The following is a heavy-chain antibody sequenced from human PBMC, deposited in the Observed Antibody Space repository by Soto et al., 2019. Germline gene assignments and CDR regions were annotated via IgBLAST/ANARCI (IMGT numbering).Heavy chain of an antibody. CDR2: IKGDGSEE. Sequence: EVQLVESGGVLVQPGGSPKVSCAASGFTFSSSWMNWVRQAPGKGLEWVANIKGDGSEEYYVDSVRGRFTISRDNANPSLSLQMNSLRAEDTAVYYCAAGFPPDYWGQGTLVTVSS. V-gene: IGHV3-7*01. CDR3: AAGFPPDY. CDR1: GFTFSSSW. J-gene: IGHJ4*02. D-gene: IGHD3-10*01.